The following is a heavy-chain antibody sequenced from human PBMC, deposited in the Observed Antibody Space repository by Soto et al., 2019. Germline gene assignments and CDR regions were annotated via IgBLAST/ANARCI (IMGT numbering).Heavy chain of an antibody. J-gene: IGHJ6*02. CDR3: ARDTSPAMVTYYYYGMDV. D-gene: IGHD5-18*01. V-gene: IGHV3-11*01. CDR2: ISSSGGTI. Sequence: QVQLVESGGGLVKPGGSLRLSCAASGFTFSDYYMSWIRQAPGKGLEWVSYISSSGGTIYYADSVKGRFTISRDNAKNSLYLQMNSLRAEDTAVYYCARDTSPAMVTYYYYGMDVWGQGTTVTVSS. CDR1: GFTFSDYY.